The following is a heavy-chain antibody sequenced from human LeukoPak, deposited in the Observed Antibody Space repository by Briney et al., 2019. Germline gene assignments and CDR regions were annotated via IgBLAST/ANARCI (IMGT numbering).Heavy chain of an antibody. D-gene: IGHD3-22*01. J-gene: IGHJ2*01. CDR2: ISSSSSTI. V-gene: IGHV3-48*01. CDR1: GFTFSSYG. CDR3: ARVPYYYDSSGPDWYFDL. Sequence: AGGSLRPSCAASGFTFSSYGMNWVRQAPGKGLEWVSYISSSSSTIYYADSVKGRFTISRDNAKNSLYLQMNSLRAEDTAVYYCARVPYYYDSSGPDWYFDLWGRGTLVTVSS.